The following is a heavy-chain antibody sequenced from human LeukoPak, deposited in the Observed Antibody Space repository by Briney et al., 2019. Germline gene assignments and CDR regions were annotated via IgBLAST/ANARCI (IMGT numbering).Heavy chain of an antibody. CDR2: ISGSGGST. V-gene: IGHV3-23*01. CDR3: AREEETPATPLRNGMDV. CDR1: GFTFSNYA. D-gene: IGHD2-15*01. J-gene: IGHJ6*02. Sequence: PGGSLRLSCAASGFTFSNYAMSWVRQAPGKGLEWVSAISGSGGSTYYAGSVKGRFTISGDNSKNTLYLQMNSLRAEDTAVYYCAREEETPATPLRNGMDVWGQGTTVTVSS.